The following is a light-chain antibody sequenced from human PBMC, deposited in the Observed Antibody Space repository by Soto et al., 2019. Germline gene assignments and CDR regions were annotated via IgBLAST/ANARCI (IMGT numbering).Light chain of an antibody. V-gene: IGKV3-15*01. CDR1: QSVSIT. CDR2: DTS. CDR3: QQYNTWPPIT. J-gene: IGKJ5*01. Sequence: EIAMTESPATVSLSPGERATLSCTVSQSVSITLAWYQQKLGQAPRLLIYDTSTRATGIPARFSGSGSGTEFTLTISSLQSEDFAVYYCQQYNTWPPITFGQGTRLEIK.